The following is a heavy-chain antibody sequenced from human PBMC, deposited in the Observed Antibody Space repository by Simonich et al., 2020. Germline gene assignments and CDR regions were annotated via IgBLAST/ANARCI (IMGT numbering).Heavy chain of an antibody. CDR1: GFTFSSYA. D-gene: IGHD1-26*01. V-gene: IGHV3-30*07. CDR2: ISDDESKK. Sequence: VQLVESGGGLVQPGGSLRLSCAASGFTFSSYAMHWVRQAPGKGRERGEVISDDESKKYDADTVKGRFTISRDNSKNTLYLQMNSLRAEDTAVYYCARDHLDSGSYYFDYWGQGTLVTVSS. J-gene: IGHJ4*02. CDR3: ARDHLDSGSYYFDY.